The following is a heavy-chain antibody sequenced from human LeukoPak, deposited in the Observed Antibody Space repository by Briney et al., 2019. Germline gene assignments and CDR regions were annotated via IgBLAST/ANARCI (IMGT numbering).Heavy chain of an antibody. CDR3: ARHPYSYGLGVFDY. CDR1: GGSISSGGYY. Sequence: PSETLSLTCTVSGGSISSGGYYWSWIRQHPGKGLEWIGYIYYSGSTYYNPSLKSRVTISVDTSKNQFSLKLTSVTAADTAVYYCARHPYSYGLGVFDYWGQGSLVTVSS. CDR2: IYYSGST. V-gene: IGHV4-31*03. D-gene: IGHD5-18*01. J-gene: IGHJ4*02.